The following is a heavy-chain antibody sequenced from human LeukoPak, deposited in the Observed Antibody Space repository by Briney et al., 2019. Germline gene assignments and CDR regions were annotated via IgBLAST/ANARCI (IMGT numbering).Heavy chain of an antibody. J-gene: IGHJ4*02. CDR2: MNANSGNT. V-gene: IGHV1-8*03. CDR3: ATSDRHSSGFPDY. CDR1: GFTFTNYD. Sequence: ASVKVSCKASGFTFTNYDINWVRQATGQGLEWMGWMNANSGNTGYAQKFQGRVTITRNTSISTAYMELSSLKSEDTAVYYCATSDRHSSGFPDYWGQGTLVTVSS. D-gene: IGHD3-22*01.